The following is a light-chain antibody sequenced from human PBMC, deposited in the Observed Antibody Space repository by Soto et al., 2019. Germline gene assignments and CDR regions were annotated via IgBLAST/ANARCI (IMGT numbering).Light chain of an antibody. V-gene: IGKV3-15*01. CDR1: QSVRRN. J-gene: IGKJ2*01. CDR2: DAS. CDR3: QQYNDWPPYT. Sequence: EIVMTQSPATLSVSPGERATLSCRASQSVRRNLAWYQQKPGQAPRLLIYDASIRATGIPARFSGSASGTEFTLTISSLQSEDFAVYYCQQYNDWPPYTFVQGTKLEIK.